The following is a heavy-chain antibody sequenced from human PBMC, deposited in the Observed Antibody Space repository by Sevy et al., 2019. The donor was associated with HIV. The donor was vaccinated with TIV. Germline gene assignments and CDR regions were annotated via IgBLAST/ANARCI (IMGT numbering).Heavy chain of an antibody. CDR1: GYTLTELS. V-gene: IGHV1-24*01. CDR3: TGGGHRGGMDV. Sequence: ASVKVSCKVYGYTLTELSMHWVRQAPGKGLEWMGCFDPEDGEPIYSQNFQGRFTLTADTSTDTVYMELSGLRSADTAVYFCTGGGHRGGMDVWGQGTTVTVSS. J-gene: IGHJ6*02. D-gene: IGHD2-15*01. CDR2: FDPEDGEP.